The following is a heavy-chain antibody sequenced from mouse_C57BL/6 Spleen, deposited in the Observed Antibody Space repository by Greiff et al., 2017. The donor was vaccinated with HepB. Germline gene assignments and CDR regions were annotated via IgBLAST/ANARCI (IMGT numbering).Heavy chain of an antibody. D-gene: IGHD1-1*01. V-gene: IGHV1-64*01. J-gene: IGHJ1*03. CDR1: GYTFTSYW. CDR3: ARGNYGSSYRWYFDV. CDR2: IHPNSGST. Sequence: VQLQQPGAELVKPGASVKLSCKASGYTFTSYWMHWVKQRPGQGLEWIGMIHPNSGSTNYNEKFKSKATLTVDKSSSTAYMQLSSLTSEDSAVYYCARGNYGSSYRWYFDVWGTGTTVTVSS.